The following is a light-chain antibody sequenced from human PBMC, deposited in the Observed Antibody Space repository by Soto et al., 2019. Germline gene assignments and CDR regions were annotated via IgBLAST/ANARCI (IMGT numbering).Light chain of an antibody. CDR3: CSFAGSYSYV. Sequence: QSVLTQPPSASGAPGQRVTISCSGSSSNIGSNTVNWYQQLPGTAPKLLIYTNNQRPSGVRDRFSGSKSGNTASLTISGLQAEDEADYSCCSFAGSYSYVFGTGTKVTVL. V-gene: IGLV1-44*01. CDR1: SSNIGSNT. J-gene: IGLJ1*01. CDR2: TNN.